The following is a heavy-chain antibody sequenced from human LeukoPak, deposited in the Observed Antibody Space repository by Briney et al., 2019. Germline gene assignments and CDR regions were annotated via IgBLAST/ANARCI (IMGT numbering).Heavy chain of an antibody. V-gene: IGHV4-34*01. CDR3: ARAGLYRKWIQLWLPYFDY. Sequence: SETLSLTCAVYGGSFSGYYWSWLRQPPGKGLEWIGEINHSGSTNYNPSLKSRVTISVDTSKNQFSLKLSSVTAADTAVYYCARAGLYRKWIQLWLPYFDYWGQGTLVTVSS. D-gene: IGHD5-18*01. J-gene: IGHJ4*02. CDR1: GGSFSGYY. CDR2: INHSGST.